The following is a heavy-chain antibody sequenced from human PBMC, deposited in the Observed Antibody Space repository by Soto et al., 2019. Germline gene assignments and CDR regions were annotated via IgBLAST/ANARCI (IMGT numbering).Heavy chain of an antibody. CDR1: GGSISSGGYY. V-gene: IGHV4-31*03. D-gene: IGHD2-2*01. CDR3: ARVDCSSSSCYEGDWFDP. CDR2: IYYSVST. Sequence: QVQLQESGPGLVKPSQTLSLTCTVSGGSISSGGYYWSWLRQHPGKGLEWIGCIYYSVSTYYNPSLKSRVTISVDTAKNQFSLKLSSVTAADTAVYYCARVDCSSSSCYEGDWFDPWGQGTLVTVSS. J-gene: IGHJ5*02.